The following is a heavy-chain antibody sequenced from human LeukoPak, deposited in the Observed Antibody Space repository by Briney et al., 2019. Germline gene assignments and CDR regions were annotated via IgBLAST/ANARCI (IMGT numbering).Heavy chain of an antibody. CDR2: ISYDGSNK. D-gene: IGHD6-13*01. CDR3: ASKLAAAGGY. J-gene: IGHJ4*02. Sequence: HAGRSLRLSCAASGFTFSSYAMHWVRQAPGKGLEWVAVISYDGSNKYYADSVKGRFTISRDNSKNTLYLQMNSLRAEDTAVYYCASKLAAAGGYWGQGTLVTVSS. V-gene: IGHV3-30-3*01. CDR1: GFTFSSYA.